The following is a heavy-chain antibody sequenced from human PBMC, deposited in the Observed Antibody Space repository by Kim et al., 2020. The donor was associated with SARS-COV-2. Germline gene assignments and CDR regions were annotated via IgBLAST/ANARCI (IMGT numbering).Heavy chain of an antibody. CDR3: ARDWSYGSSSTDFDY. CDR2: IKQDGSEK. V-gene: IGHV3-7*01. CDR1: GFTFSSYW. J-gene: IGHJ4*02. D-gene: IGHD2-2*01. Sequence: GGSLRLSCAASGFTFSSYWMSWVRQAPGKGLEWVANIKQDGSEKYYVDSVKGRFTISRDNAKNSLYLQMNSLRAEDTAVYYCARDWSYGSSSTDFDYWGQGTLVTVSS.